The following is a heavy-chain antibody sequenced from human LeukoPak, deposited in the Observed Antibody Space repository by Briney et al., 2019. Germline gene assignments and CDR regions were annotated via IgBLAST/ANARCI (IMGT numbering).Heavy chain of an antibody. CDR1: GGTFSSYA. CDR3: ARGWRRFWSGPPSYFGP. V-gene: IGHV1-69*13. Sequence: SVKVSCKASGGTFSSYAISWVRQAPGQGLEWMGGIIPIFGTANYAQKFQGRVTITADESTSTAYMELSSLRSEDTAVYYCARGWRRFWSGPPSYFGPWGQGTLVTVSS. CDR2: IIPIFGTA. J-gene: IGHJ5*02. D-gene: IGHD3-3*01.